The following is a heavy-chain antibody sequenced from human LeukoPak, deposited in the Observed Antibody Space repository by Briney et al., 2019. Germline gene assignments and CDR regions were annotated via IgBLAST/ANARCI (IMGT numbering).Heavy chain of an antibody. CDR2: IRAGGDIR. J-gene: IGHJ4*02. CDR3: ARKSASGNYPLDY. Sequence: PGGSLRLSCVGSGFTFSHYGMNWVRQAPGKGLEWVSGIRAGGDIRYYADSVKGRFTISRDNAKNTVFLQMSSLRAEDTALYYCARKSASGNYPLDYWGQGTLVTVSS. V-gene: IGHV3-23*01. CDR1: GFTFSHYG. D-gene: IGHD3-10*01.